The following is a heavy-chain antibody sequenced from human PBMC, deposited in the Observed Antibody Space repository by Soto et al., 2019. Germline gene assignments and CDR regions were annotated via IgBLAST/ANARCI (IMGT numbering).Heavy chain of an antibody. CDR2: ISPYNDYT. CDR1: GYTFIRYG. V-gene: IGHV1-18*01. J-gene: IGHJ6*02. CDR3: ARGGYYDNSWGKLSHYGLDV. D-gene: IGHD3-16*01. Sequence: QVQLAQSANEVKKPGASVRVSCKAAGYTFIRYGIAWVRQAPGQGLEWMGWISPYNDYTVYAQKFQGRVSMTADTSKRTVYMKLRGLKSGDTAVYYCARGGYYDNSWGKLSHYGLDVWGQGTSVSVSS.